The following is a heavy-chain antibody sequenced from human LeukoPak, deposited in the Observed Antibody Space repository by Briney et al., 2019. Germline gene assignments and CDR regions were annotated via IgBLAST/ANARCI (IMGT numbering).Heavy chain of an antibody. D-gene: IGHD1-14*01. Sequence: PGGSLRLSCAASGFTFSSYSMNWVRQAPGKGLEWVSSISSSSSYIYYADSVKGRFTISRDNAKNSLYLQMNSLRAEDTAVYYRARTPYINWNHALYYFDYWGQGTLVTVSS. CDR2: ISSSSSYI. CDR1: GFTFSSYS. J-gene: IGHJ4*02. V-gene: IGHV3-21*01. CDR3: ARTPYINWNHALYYFDY.